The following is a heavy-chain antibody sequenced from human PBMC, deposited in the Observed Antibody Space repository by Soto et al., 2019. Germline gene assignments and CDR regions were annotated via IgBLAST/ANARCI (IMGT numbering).Heavy chain of an antibody. V-gene: IGHV4-34*01. CDR2: INHRGGA. J-gene: IGHJ5*02. CDR1: NGSFTDYF. Sequence: PSETLSLTCAAHNGSFTDYFWTWIRQSPGRALEWIGEINHRGGATYNPSLSSRVTISIDTSKNHFSLSLRSLTAADTAVYYCVARGMTYDFLSGPHPFDPWGHGTLVTVSS. D-gene: IGHD3-3*01. CDR3: VARGMTYDFLSGPHPFDP.